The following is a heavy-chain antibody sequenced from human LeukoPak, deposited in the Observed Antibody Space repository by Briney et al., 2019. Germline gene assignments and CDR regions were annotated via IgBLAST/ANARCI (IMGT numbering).Heavy chain of an antibody. J-gene: IGHJ4*02. CDR1: GGTFSSYA. CDR3: AREVYDSSGYTIDY. D-gene: IGHD3-22*01. V-gene: IGHV1-69*13. CDR2: IIPIFGTA. Sequence: GASVKVSCKASGGTFSSYAISWVRQAPGQGLEWIGGIIPIFGTANYAQKFQGRVTITADESTSTAYMELSSLRSEDTAVYYCAREVYDSSGYTIDYWGQGTLVTVSS.